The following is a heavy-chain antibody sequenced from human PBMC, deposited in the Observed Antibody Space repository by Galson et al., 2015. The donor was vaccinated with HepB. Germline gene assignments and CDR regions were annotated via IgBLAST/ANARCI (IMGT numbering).Heavy chain of an antibody. V-gene: IGHV4-59*08. CDR1: GGSIKSYY. Sequence: LSLTCTVSGGSIKSYYWSWIRQPPGKALEWIGYMSYSGSTNFNPSLKSRVTISVDTSKNQLSLKLSSVTAADTAVYYCARHMGYTYGYEYYFDYWGQGTLVTVSS. J-gene: IGHJ4*02. CDR2: MSYSGST. D-gene: IGHD5-18*01. CDR3: ARHMGYTYGYEYYFDY.